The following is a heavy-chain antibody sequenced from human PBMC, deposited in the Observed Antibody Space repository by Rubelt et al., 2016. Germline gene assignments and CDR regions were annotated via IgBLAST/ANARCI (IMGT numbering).Heavy chain of an antibody. CDR2: IYWDDDK. Sequence: QITLKESGPTLVKPTQTLTLTCTFSGFSLTTSGVGVGWIRQPPGKALEWLALIYWDDDKRYSPSLKSRLTITKDTSKNQVVLRMTNMDPVDTATYYCAYLAGATPGRDAFDIWGQGTMVTVSS. D-gene: IGHD6-25*01. J-gene: IGHJ3*02. CDR1: GFSLTTSGVG. CDR3: AYLAGATPGRDAFDI. V-gene: IGHV2-5*02.